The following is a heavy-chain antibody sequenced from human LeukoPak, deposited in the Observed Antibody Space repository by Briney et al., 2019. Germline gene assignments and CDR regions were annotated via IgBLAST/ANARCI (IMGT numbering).Heavy chain of an antibody. CDR2: ISYDGSNK. CDR3: ARAGFGNPRYYFDY. J-gene: IGHJ4*02. D-gene: IGHD4-23*01. V-gene: IGHV3-30-3*01. CDR1: GFTFSSYA. Sequence: HPGGSLRLSCAASGFTFSSYAMHWVRQAPGKGLEWVAVISYDGSNKYYADSVKGRFTISRDNSKNTLYLQMNSLRAEDTAVYYCARAGFGNPRYYFDYWGQGTLVTVSS.